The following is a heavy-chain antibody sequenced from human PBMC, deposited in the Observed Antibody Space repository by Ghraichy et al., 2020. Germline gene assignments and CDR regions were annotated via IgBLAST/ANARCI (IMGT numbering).Heavy chain of an antibody. CDR1: GGSISSSSYY. Sequence: ETLSLTCTVSGGSISSSSYYWGWIRQPPGKGLEWIGSIYYSGSTYYNPSLKSRVTISVDTSKNQFSLKLSSVTAADTAVYYCARGNYGDYGNYYYYYGMDVWGQGTTVTVSS. J-gene: IGHJ6*02. CDR3: ARGNYGDYGNYYYYYGMDV. V-gene: IGHV4-39*01. CDR2: IYYSGST. D-gene: IGHD4-17*01.